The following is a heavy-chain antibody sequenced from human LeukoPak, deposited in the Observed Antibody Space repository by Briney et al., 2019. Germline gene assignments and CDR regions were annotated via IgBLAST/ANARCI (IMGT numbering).Heavy chain of an antibody. D-gene: IGHD5-24*01. Sequence: SETLSLTCTVSGGSINTTSYYWGWIRQPPGKGLEWIGSIYYSGSTSYNPSLNSRVTISVDTSKKQFSLKLSSVTAADTAGYYGARHVRWLKLPLYFNIWGRGTLVTVSS. J-gene: IGHJ2*01. CDR3: ARHVRWLKLPLYFNI. V-gene: IGHV4-39*01. CDR2: IYYSGST. CDR1: GGSINTTSYY.